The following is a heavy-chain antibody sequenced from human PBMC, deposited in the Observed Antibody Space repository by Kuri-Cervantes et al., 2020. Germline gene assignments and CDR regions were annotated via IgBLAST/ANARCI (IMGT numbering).Heavy chain of an antibody. CDR2: IYYSGST. J-gene: IGHJ4*02. Sequence: SETLSLTCTVSGGSVSSGNYYWSWIRQPPGKGLEWIGCIYYSGSTNYNPSLKSRVTISVDTSKNQLSLKLSSVTAADTAVYYCARNLYSSSLRLGYWGQGTLVTDSS. CDR3: ARNLYSSSLRLGY. CDR1: GGSVSSGNYY. V-gene: IGHV4-61*01. D-gene: IGHD6-6*01.